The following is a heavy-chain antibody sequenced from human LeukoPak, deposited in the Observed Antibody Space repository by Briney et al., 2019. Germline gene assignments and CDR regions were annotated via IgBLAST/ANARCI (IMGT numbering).Heavy chain of an antibody. J-gene: IGHJ4*02. CDR3: ITEYYGGLDY. CDR1: TFTKAW. D-gene: IGHD3-16*01. V-gene: IGHV3-15*07. CDR2: VKNRGDGRTT. Sequence: PGGSLRLSCVVSTFTKAWMNWVRQAPGKGLEWVGRVKNRGDGRTTDYAAPVKGRFTISRDDSKRTVYLQMNSLKTEDTAVYFCITEYYGGLDYWGQGTLVTVSS.